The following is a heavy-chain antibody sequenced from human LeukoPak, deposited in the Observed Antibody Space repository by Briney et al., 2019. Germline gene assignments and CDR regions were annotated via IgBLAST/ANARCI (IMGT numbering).Heavy chain of an antibody. J-gene: IGHJ6*04. D-gene: IGHD1-1*01. CDR1: GGTFSSYA. CDR3: ARGPRTTGTTLNV. CDR2: IIPIFGTA. Sequence: ASVKVSCKASGGTFSSYAISWVRQAPGQGLEWMGRIIPIFGTANYAQKFQGRVTITTDESTSTAYMELSSLRSEDTAVYYCARGPRTTGTTLNVWGKGTTVTVSS. V-gene: IGHV1-69*05.